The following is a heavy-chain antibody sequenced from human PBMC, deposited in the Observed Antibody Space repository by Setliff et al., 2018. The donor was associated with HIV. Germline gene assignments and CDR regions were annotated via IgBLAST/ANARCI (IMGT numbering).Heavy chain of an antibody. CDR1: GYTFTKFD. Sequence: ASVKVSCKASGYTFTKFDINWVRRATGQGLEWMGWMNPNSGNTGFAQKFQGRVTMTRNTSISTAYMELRSLRSEDTAVYFCARDLGSITIFGVVIQGAFDMWGQGTMVTVSS. CDR3: ARDLGSITIFGVVIQGAFDM. V-gene: IGHV1-8*01. D-gene: IGHD3-3*01. CDR2: MNPNSGNT. J-gene: IGHJ3*02.